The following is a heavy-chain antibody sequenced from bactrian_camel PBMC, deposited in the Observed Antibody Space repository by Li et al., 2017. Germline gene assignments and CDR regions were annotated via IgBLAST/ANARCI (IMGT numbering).Heavy chain of an antibody. CDR2: ENYYGEK. CDR1: GYNRYC. Sequence: HVQLVESGGGSVQAGGSLRLSCAVSGYNRYCMGWFRQAPGKEREGVAAENYYGEKVYTDSVKGRFTISKASDHRTLYLQMNSLKPEDTAMYYCVAQSDSCWRGSEALNPSHYDRWGQGTQVTVS. V-gene: IGHV3S55*01. J-gene: IGHJ4*01. CDR3: VAQSDSCWRGSEALNPSHYDR. D-gene: IGHD1*01.